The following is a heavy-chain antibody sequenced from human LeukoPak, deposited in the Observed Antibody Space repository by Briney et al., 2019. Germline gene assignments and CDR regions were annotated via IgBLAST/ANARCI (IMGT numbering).Heavy chain of an antibody. CDR1: GFTFSSYS. CDR2: ISGSGGST. CDR3: AKSLRWGFDY. D-gene: IGHD4-23*01. V-gene: IGHV3-23*01. J-gene: IGHJ4*02. Sequence: PGGSLRLSCAASGFTFSSYSMNWVRQAPGKGLEWVSAISGSGGSTYYADSVKGRFTISRDNSKNTLYLQMNSLRAEDTAVYYCAKSLRWGFDYWGQGTLVTVSS.